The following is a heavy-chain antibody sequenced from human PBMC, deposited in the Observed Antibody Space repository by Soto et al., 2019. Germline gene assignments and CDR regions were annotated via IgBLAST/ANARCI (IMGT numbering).Heavy chain of an antibody. Sequence: RLSCAASGFTFSRHAIHWVRLTPGRGLEWVLAISRDGSYIYYTDSVKGRFTVSRDNSKSTVFVQMNRLIPDDTALYFCARTRNGGVADSFDSWGQGTRVTVSS. V-gene: IGHV3-30*04. D-gene: IGHD3-3*01. J-gene: IGHJ5*01. CDR3: ARTRNGGVADSFDS. CDR1: GFTFSRHA. CDR2: ISRDGSYI.